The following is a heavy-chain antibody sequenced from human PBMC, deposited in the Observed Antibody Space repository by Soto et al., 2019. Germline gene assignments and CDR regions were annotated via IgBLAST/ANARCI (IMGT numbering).Heavy chain of an antibody. J-gene: IGHJ4*02. CDR1: GFTFSSYA. V-gene: IGHV3-23*01. D-gene: IGHD3-22*01. CDR2: ISGSGGST. CDR3: AKNLYYYDVSGLH. Sequence: GGSLRLSCAASGFTFSSYAMSWVRQAPGKGLEWVSAISGSGGSTYYADSVKGRFTISRDNSKNTLYLQMNSLRAEDTAVHYCAKNLYYYDVSGLHWGQGTLVTVSS.